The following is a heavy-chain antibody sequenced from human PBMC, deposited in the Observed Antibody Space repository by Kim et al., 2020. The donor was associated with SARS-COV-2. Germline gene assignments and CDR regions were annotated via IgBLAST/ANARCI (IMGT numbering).Heavy chain of an antibody. Sequence: NYNPSLKSRVTISVDTSKNQFSLKLSSVTAADTAVYYCARGDCYRGWFDPWGQGTLVTVSS. J-gene: IGHJ5*02. CDR3: ARGDCYRGWFDP. D-gene: IGHD2-21*01. V-gene: IGHV4-59*09.